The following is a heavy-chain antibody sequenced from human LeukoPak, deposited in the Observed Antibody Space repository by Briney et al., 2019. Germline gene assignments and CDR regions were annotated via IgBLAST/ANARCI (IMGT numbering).Heavy chain of an antibody. D-gene: IGHD6-13*01. J-gene: IGHJ4*02. CDR2: IWNDGSNE. Sequence: GGSLRLSCAASGFSFSSYSMNWVRQAPGKGLELVAIIWNDGSNEYYADSVKGRFTISRDNSKNTLYLQMNSLRAEDTAVYYCARDRERAADLGYWGQGTLVTVSS. V-gene: IGHV3-33*08. CDR1: GFSFSSYS. CDR3: ARDRERAADLGY.